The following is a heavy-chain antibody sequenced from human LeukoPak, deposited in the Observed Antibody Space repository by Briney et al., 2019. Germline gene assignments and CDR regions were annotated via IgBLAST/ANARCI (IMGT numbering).Heavy chain of an antibody. CDR2: MNPNSGNT. Sequence: PGASVKVSCKASGYTFTSYDINWVRQATGQGLEWMGWMNPNSGNTGYAQKFQGRVTMTRNTSISTAYMELSSLRSEDTAVYYCASHPYYYGSGKYYMDVWGKGTTVTVSS. CDR1: GYTFTSYD. CDR3: ASHPYYYGSGKYYMDV. D-gene: IGHD3-10*01. J-gene: IGHJ6*03. V-gene: IGHV1-8*01.